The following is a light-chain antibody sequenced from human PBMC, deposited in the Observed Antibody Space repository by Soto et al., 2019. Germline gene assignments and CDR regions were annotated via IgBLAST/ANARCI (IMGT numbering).Light chain of an antibody. CDR1: QSVGDK. V-gene: IGKV3-15*01. CDR2: GAS. Sequence: EIVLTQSPATVSLSPGESATLSCRASQSVGDKLAWYQQRLGQAPRLLIYGASTRATGIPARFSGSGSGTEFTLTISSLQSEDSAVYYCQQYNNWWTFGQGTKVDIK. J-gene: IGKJ1*01. CDR3: QQYNNWWT.